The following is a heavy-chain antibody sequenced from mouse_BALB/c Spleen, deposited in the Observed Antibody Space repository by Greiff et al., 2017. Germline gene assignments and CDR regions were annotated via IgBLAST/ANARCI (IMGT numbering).Heavy chain of an antibody. Sequence: QVQLQESGPGLVQPSQCLSITCTVSGFSFTSYGVHWVRQSPGKGLEWLGVIWSGGSTDYNAAFISRLSISKDNSKTQVFFKMNSLQANDTAIYYCASYDGFYYYAMDYWGQGTSVTVSA. J-gene: IGHJ4*01. CDR2: IWSGGST. CDR1: GFSFTSYG. CDR3: ASYDGFYYYAMDY. D-gene: IGHD2-3*01. V-gene: IGHV2-2*02.